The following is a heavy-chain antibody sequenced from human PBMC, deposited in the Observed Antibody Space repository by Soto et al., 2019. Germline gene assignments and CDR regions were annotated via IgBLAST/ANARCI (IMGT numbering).Heavy chain of an antibody. CDR2: ITPLFGTT. V-gene: IGHV1-69*01. J-gene: IGHJ1*01. Sequence: QVRLVQSGPEVKKPGSSVKVSCKASGDTFHSFAFSWVRQAPGDGLEWVGGITPLFGTTNSAERLQGRVTITADESTSTVYLELRSLTSEDSAVYFCVKDSDHAYAFWGQGTLVTVSS. CDR1: GDTFHSFA. CDR3: VKDSDHAYAF. D-gene: IGHD2-2*01.